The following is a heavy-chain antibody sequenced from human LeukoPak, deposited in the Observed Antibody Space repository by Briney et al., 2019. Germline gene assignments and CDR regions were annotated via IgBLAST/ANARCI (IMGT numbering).Heavy chain of an antibody. CDR1: GFTFSSYS. J-gene: IGHJ4*02. D-gene: IGHD2-15*01. CDR2: ISSSSSYI. CDR3: ARDGNPLVVVVAATLFGY. Sequence: GGSLRLSCAASGFTFSSYSMNWVRQAPGKGLEWVSSISSSSSYIYYADSVKGRFTISRDNAKNSLYLQMNSLRAEDTAVYYCARDGNPLVVVVAATLFGYWGQGTLVTVSS. V-gene: IGHV3-21*01.